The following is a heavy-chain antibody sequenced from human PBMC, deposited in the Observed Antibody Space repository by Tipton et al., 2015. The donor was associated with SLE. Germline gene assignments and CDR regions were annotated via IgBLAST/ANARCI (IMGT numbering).Heavy chain of an antibody. V-gene: IGHV4-38-2*02. Sequence: TLSLTCTVSGYSISSGYYWGWIRQPPGKGLEWIGSIYYSGSTYYNPSLKSRVTISVDTSKNQFSLKLSSVTAADTAVYYCARQTGYGKPPDYWGQGTLVTVSS. CDR3: ARQTGYGKPPDY. D-gene: IGHD3-9*01. J-gene: IGHJ4*02. CDR1: GYSISSGYY. CDR2: IYYSGST.